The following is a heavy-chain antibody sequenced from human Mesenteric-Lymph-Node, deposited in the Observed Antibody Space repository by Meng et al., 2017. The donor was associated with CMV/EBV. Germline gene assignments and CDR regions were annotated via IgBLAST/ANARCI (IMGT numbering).Heavy chain of an antibody. CDR1: GYTFSNYY. CDR3: ARDTSSWFYFDH. CDR2: FNPSTSSP. D-gene: IGHD6-13*01. Sequence: SCKASGYTFSNYYMHWVRQAPGQGLEWMGMFNPSTSSPTYAQKFQGRVTMTRDTSTSTVYMELSSLRSEDTAVYYCARDTSSWFYFDHWGQGSLVTVSS. J-gene: IGHJ4*02. V-gene: IGHV1-46*01.